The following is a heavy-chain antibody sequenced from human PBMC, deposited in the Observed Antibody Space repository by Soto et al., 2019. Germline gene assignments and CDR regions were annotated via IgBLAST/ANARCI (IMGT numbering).Heavy chain of an antibody. CDR2: IYWSGNT. J-gene: IGHJ3*02. Sequence: ASETLSLTCRVSGDSTSRGGYYWSWIRQHPGKGLEWIGYIYWSGNTYFNPSLKSRVSISLGTSSNQFSLNLTSVTAGDTAVYYCARGAADYGEVFDIWGEGTTVTV. CDR1: GDSTSRGGYY. D-gene: IGHD4-17*01. V-gene: IGHV4-31*03. CDR3: ARGAADYGEVFDI.